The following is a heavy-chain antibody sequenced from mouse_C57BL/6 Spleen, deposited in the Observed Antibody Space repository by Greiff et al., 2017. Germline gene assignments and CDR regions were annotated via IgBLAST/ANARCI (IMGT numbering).Heavy chain of an antibody. CDR1: GFTFSDYY. V-gene: IGHV5-16*01. CDR3: ARDGVPLDV. Sequence: EVMLVESEGGLVQPGSSMKLSCTASGFTFSDYYMAWVRQVPEKGLEWVANINYDGSSTYYLDSLKSRFIISRDNAKNILYLQMSSLKSEDTATYYCARDGVPLDVWGTGTTVTVSS. CDR2: INYDGSST. J-gene: IGHJ1*03.